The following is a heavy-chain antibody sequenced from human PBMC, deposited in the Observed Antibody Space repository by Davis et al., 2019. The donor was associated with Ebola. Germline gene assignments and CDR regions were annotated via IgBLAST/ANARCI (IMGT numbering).Heavy chain of an antibody. CDR1: GFTFSSYA. Sequence: PGGSLRLSCAPSGFTFSSYAMSWVRQAPGKGLEWVSAISGSGGSTYYADSVKGRFTISRDNSKNTLYLQMNSLRAEDTAVYYCAKEPYSSSWYPTYWYFDLWGRGTLVTVSS. V-gene: IGHV3-23*01. J-gene: IGHJ2*01. CDR3: AKEPYSSSWYPTYWYFDL. D-gene: IGHD6-13*01. CDR2: ISGSGGST.